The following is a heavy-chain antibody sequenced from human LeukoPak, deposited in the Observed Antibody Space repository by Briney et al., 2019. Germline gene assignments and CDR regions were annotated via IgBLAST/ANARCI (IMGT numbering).Heavy chain of an antibody. D-gene: IGHD1-26*01. V-gene: IGHV4-34*01. CDR2: INHSGST. CDR1: GGSFSGYY. J-gene: IGHJ4*02. CDR3: ARGSGSYIL. Sequence: PSETLSLTCAVYGGSFSGYYWSWIRQPPGKGLEWIGEINHSGSTNHNPSLKSRVTISVDTSKNQFSLKLSSVTAADTAVYYCARGSGSYILWGQGTLVTVSS.